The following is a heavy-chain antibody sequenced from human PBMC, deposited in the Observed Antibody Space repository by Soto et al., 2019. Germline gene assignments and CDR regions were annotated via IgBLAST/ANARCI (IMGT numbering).Heavy chain of an antibody. V-gene: IGHV4-59*12. CDR2: IYFRGTT. Sequence: SETLSLTCTVSGGSISSYYWSWIRQPPGKGLEWIGYIYFRGTTNYNPSLKSRVTISVDRSKNQFSLKLSSVTAADTAVYYCAGSGYYHNSGMXVWGQGTTVTVS. J-gene: IGHJ6*02. D-gene: IGHD3-22*01. CDR1: GGSISSYY. CDR3: AGSGYYHNSGMXV.